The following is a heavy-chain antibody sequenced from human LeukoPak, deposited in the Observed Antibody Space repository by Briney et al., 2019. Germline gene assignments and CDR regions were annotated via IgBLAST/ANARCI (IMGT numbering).Heavy chain of an antibody. CDR3: ARRTGSYYCYFDY. J-gene: IGHJ4*02. CDR2: ISYSGNT. CDR1: RDSSSSNSYY. D-gene: IGHD1-26*01. Sequence: SETLSLTCTVSRDSSSSNSYYWGWIRQPPGKRLEWIGSISYSGNTNYNPALKSRVTLSVDASKNQFSLKVTSVTAADTAVYYCARRTGSYYCYFDYWGQGTLVTVSS. V-gene: IGHV4-39*01.